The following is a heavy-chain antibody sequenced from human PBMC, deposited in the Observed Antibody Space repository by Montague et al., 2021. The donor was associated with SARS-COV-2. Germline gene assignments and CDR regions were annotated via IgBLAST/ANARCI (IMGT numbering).Heavy chain of an antibody. CDR3: VELVGSADD. V-gene: IGHV4-39*02. CDR1: GGSTSSSSYY. J-gene: IGHJ4*02. Sequence: SETLSLTCTVSGGSTSSSSYYWGWIRQPPGKGLEWIGSIYYSGSTYYNPSLRSRVTISVDTSKNHFSLKLSSVTAADTAVYYCVELVGSADDWGQGTLVTVSS. D-gene: IGHD1-26*01. CDR2: IYYSGST.